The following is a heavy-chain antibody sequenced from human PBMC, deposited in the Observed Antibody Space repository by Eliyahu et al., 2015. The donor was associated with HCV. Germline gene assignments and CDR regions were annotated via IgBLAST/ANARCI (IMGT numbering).Heavy chain of an antibody. Sequence: QPGRSLRLSCAASGFTFSSYAMHWVRQAPGKGLEWVAVISYDGSNKYYADSVKGPFTISSDNSKNTLYLQMNSLRAEDTAVYYCARDQWELLGAVDYWGQGTLVTVSS. CDR3: ARDQWELLGAVDY. CDR2: ISYDGSNK. V-gene: IGHV3-30-3*01. D-gene: IGHD1-26*01. CDR1: GFTFSSYA. J-gene: IGHJ4*02.